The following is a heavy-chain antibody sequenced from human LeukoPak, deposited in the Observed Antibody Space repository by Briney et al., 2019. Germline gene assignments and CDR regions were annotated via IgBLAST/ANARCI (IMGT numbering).Heavy chain of an antibody. Sequence: GGSLRLSCTASGLTFSTSGFNWVRQAPGKGLEWVASISPTGSDRYHADSIKGRFTISRDNANNFLYLQMNGLRAEDTAVYYCATETNGRHYDYWGQGTLLTVSS. CDR3: ATETNGRHYDY. CDR1: GLTFSTSG. V-gene: IGHV3-21*06. J-gene: IGHJ4*02. CDR2: ISPTGSDR. D-gene: IGHD1-14*01.